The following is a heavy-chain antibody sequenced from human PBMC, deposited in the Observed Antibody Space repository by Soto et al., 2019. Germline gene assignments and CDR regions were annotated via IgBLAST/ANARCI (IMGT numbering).Heavy chain of an antibody. CDR1: GFTFSSYA. Sequence: GGSLRLSCAASGFTFSSYAMSWVRQAPGKGLEWVSAISGSGGSTYYADSVKGRFTISRDNSKNTLYLQMNSLRAEDTAVYYCAKGAPVLRFLEWANAYWGQGTLVTVS. CDR2: ISGSGGST. J-gene: IGHJ4*02. V-gene: IGHV3-23*01. CDR3: AKGAPVLRFLEWANAY. D-gene: IGHD3-3*01.